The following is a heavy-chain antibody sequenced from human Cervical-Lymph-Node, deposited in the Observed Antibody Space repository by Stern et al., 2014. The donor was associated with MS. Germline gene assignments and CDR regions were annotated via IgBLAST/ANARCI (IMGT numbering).Heavy chain of an antibody. CDR2: ISFDGSDK. J-gene: IGHJ3*02. Sequence: QVQLVESGGGVVQPGRSVRLSCAASGFSFGTYAIHWVRQAPGKGLEWVAMISFDGSDKKYADSVKGRFTISRDNSNNTLFLQINSLGLEDTAVYYCAYGWIDGAFDIWGQGTMVIVSS. V-gene: IGHV3-30*04. CDR1: GFSFGTYA. D-gene: IGHD2-2*03. CDR3: AYGWIDGAFDI.